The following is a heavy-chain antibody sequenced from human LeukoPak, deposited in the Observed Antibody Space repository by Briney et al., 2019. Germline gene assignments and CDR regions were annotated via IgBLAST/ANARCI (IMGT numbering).Heavy chain of an antibody. CDR3: TTDQEVGVDTAMVRAFDI. CDR2: ISGSGGTT. J-gene: IGHJ3*02. D-gene: IGHD5-18*01. V-gene: IGHV3-23*01. Sequence: GSLRLSCAASGFTFSSHGMSWVRQAPGKGLEWVSGISGSGGTTYFADSVKGRFTISKDHSKNTLYLQMNSLKTEDTAVYYCTTDQEVGVDTAMVRAFDIWGQGTMVTVSS. CDR1: GFTFSSHG.